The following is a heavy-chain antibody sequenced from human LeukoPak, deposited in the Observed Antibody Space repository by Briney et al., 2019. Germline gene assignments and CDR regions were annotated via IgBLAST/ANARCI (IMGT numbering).Heavy chain of an antibody. D-gene: IGHD3-10*01. V-gene: IGHV3-7*05. CDR2: INQDGRVK. CDR1: GFTSSNYW. CDR3: ARDSQAPWTYSVDY. J-gene: IGHJ4*02. Sequence: GGPLSLSGVVSGFTSSNYWMSWFPQPPGQGLEGWANINQDGRVKYYLDSVKGRFTISRDNAKNSLYLQMNSLRAEDTAIYYCARDSQAPWTYSVDYWGQGTLVTVSS.